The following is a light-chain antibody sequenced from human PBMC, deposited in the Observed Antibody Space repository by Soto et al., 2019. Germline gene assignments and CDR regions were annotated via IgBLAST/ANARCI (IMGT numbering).Light chain of an antibody. J-gene: IGKJ3*01. CDR3: QQYGSSPFT. V-gene: IGKV3-20*01. CDR2: GGS. CDR1: QSLTNSR. Sequence: EIVLTQSPGTLSLSPGERATLSCRASQSLTNSRLAWYQQKPGQAPKVLIYGGSNRATGIPDRFSGSGSGTDFTLTISRLEPEDFAVYYCQQYGSSPFTFGPGTKVDIK.